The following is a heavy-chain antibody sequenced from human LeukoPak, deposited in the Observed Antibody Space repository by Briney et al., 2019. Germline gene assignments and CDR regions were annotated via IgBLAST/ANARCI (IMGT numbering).Heavy chain of an antibody. J-gene: IGHJ4*02. CDR1: GFTFSSYA. Sequence: GGSLRLSRAASGFTFSSYAMSWVRQAPGKGLEWVSAISGSGGSTYYADSVKGRFSISRDNSKNTPYLQLNSLRAEDTAVYHCAKEKAGYCSSTSCFHGYDYWGQGTLVTVSS. CDR3: AKEKAGYCSSTSCFHGYDY. CDR2: ISGSGGST. D-gene: IGHD2-2*01. V-gene: IGHV3-23*01.